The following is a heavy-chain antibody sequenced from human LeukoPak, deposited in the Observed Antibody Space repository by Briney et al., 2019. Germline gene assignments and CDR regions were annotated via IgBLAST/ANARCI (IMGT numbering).Heavy chain of an antibody. J-gene: IGHJ6*02. V-gene: IGHV3-23*01. CDR1: GFTFSSYA. Sequence: GGSLRLSCAASGFTFSSYAMSWVRQAPGKGLEWVSATSGSGGSTYYADSVKGRFTISRDNSKNTLYLQMNSLRAEDTAVYYCAKVQYDILTLGGMDVWGLGTTVTVSS. CDR2: TSGSGGST. D-gene: IGHD3-9*01. CDR3: AKVQYDILTLGGMDV.